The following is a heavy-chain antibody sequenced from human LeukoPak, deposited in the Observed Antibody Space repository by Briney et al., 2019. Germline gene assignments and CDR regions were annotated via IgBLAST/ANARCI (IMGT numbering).Heavy chain of an antibody. V-gene: IGHV3-21*01. J-gene: IGHJ4*02. D-gene: IGHD3-22*01. CDR1: GFTFSSYS. CDR3: AREGEHYYDSSGYSYYFDY. Sequence: GGSLRLSCAASGFTFSSYSMNWVRQAPGKGLEWVSSISSSSSYIYYADSVKGRFTISRDNAKNSLYLQMNSLRAEDTAVYYCAREGEHYYDSSGYSYYFDYWGQGTLVTVSS. CDR2: ISSSSSYI.